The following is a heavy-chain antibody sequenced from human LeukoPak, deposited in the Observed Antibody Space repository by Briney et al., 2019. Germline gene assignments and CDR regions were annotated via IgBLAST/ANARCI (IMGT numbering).Heavy chain of an antibody. CDR1: GFTFISYG. J-gene: IGHJ3*01. CDR2: ISYDESNE. Sequence: GGSLRLSCAASGFTFISYGMHWVRQAPGKGLEWLAVISYDESNEYYADSVKGRFTISRDNSKKTLYLQINSVRVEDTAVYYCAKHLPGDYGGVFDVWGQGTVVTVSS. D-gene: IGHD4-23*01. CDR3: AKHLPGDYGGVFDV. V-gene: IGHV3-30*18.